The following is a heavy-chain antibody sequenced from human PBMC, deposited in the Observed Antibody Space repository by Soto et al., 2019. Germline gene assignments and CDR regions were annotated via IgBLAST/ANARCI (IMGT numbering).Heavy chain of an antibody. D-gene: IGHD2-2*01. CDR3: ARKGYCSSTSCYSLYGMDV. CDR2: ISSSSSTI. CDR1: GFTFSSYS. Sequence: GGSLRLSCAASGFTFSSYSMNWVRQAPGKGLEWVSYISSSSSTIYYADSVKGRFTISRDNAKNSLYLQMNSLRDEDTAVYYCARKGYCSSTSCYSLYGMDVWGQGPTVTVSS. V-gene: IGHV3-48*02. J-gene: IGHJ6*02.